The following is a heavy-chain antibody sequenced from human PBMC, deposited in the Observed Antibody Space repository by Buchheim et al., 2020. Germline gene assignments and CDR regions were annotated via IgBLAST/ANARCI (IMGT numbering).Heavy chain of an antibody. CDR1: GFTFSSCW. CDR2: INTDGSRT. CDR3: ASPGTRDEYDFDY. D-gene: IGHD5-24*01. J-gene: IGHJ4*02. V-gene: IGHV3-74*02. Sequence: EVQLLESGGGLVQPGGSLRLSCAASGFTFSSCWMHWVRQAPGKGLVWVSRINTDGSRTSYADSVKGRFTISRENAKKTGYLQMNSLRAEDTAVYYCASPGTRDEYDFDYWGQGAL.